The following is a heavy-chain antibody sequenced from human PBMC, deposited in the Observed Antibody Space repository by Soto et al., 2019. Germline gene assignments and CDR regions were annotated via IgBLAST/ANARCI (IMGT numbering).Heavy chain of an antibody. Sequence: HVQLVQSGAEMKKPGSSVKVACQASGDTFTSHTITWVRQAPGQGLERVGRIIPMSGITDYAPRLLGRVTITADKSTSIANMELRNLRSKDTALYYCARDQYCNTSTCFCYMDVWGGGTTVIVSS. CDR2: IIPMSGIT. V-gene: IGHV1-69*08. CDR1: GDTFTSHT. CDR3: ARDQYCNTSTCFCYMDV. D-gene: IGHD2-2*01. J-gene: IGHJ6*03.